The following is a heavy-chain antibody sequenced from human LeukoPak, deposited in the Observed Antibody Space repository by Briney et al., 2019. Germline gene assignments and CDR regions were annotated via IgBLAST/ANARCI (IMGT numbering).Heavy chain of an antibody. CDR3: ANHDMKWLRGASSFAY. CDR2: ISGSGGST. CDR1: GFTFSSYA. D-gene: IGHD5-12*01. V-gene: IGHV3-23*01. Sequence: GGSLRLSCAASGFTFSSYAMSWVRQAPGKGLEWVSAISGSGGSTYYADSVKGRFTISRDNSKNTLYLQMNSLRAEDPAVYYCANHDMKWLRGASSFAYSGPGTPVTVSP. J-gene: IGHJ4*02.